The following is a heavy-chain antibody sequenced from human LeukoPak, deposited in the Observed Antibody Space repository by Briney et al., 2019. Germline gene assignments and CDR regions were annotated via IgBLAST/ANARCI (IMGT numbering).Heavy chain of an antibody. Sequence: SETLSPTCAVYGGSFSGYYWSWIRQPPGKGLEWIGEINHSGSTNYNPSLKSRVTISVDTSKNQFSLKLSSVTAADTAVYYCARVSVTGTTGLSPYYFDYWGQGTLVTVSS. CDR1: GGSFSGYY. V-gene: IGHV4-34*01. D-gene: IGHD1-7*01. CDR2: INHSGST. J-gene: IGHJ4*02. CDR3: ARVSVTGTTGLSPYYFDY.